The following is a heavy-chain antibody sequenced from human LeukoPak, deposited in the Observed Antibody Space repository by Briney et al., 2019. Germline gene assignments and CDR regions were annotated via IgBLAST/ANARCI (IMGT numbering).Heavy chain of an antibody. V-gene: IGHV1-24*01. CDR1: GYTLTELS. CDR2: FDPEDGET. Sequence: ASVKVSCKVSGYTLTELSMHWVRQAPGKGLEWMGGFDPEDGETIYAQKFRGRVTMTEDTSTDTAYMELRSLRSDDTAVYYCARDLGITISHAFDIWGQGTMVTVSS. CDR3: ARDLGITISHAFDI. J-gene: IGHJ3*02. D-gene: IGHD3-9*01.